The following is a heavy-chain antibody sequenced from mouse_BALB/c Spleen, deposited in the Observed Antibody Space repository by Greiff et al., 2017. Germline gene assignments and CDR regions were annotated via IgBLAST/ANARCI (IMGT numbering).Heavy chain of an antibody. CDR2: IYPSDSYT. CDR1: GYTFTSYW. D-gene: IGHD1-1*01. V-gene: IGHV1-69*02. CDR3: TRSDYGFDY. J-gene: IGHJ2*01. Sequence: QVHVKQPGAELVRPGASVKLSCKASGYTFTSYWINWVKQRPGQGLEWIGNIYPSDSYTNYNQKFKDKATLTVDKSSRTAYMQLSSPTSEDSAVYYCTRSDYGFDYWGQGTTLTVAS.